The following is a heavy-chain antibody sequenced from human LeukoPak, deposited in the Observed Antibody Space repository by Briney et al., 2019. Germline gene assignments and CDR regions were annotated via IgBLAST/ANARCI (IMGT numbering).Heavy chain of an antibody. V-gene: IGHV4-61*02. CDR2: IYTSGST. D-gene: IGHD3-22*01. CDR3: ARDDSSGYYPDAFDI. Sequence: SETLSLTCTVSGGSISSGSYYWRWIRQPAGKGLEWIGRIYTSGSTNYNPSLKSRVTISVDTSKNQFSLKLSSVTAADTAVYYCARDDSSGYYPDAFDIWGQGTMVTVSS. J-gene: IGHJ3*02. CDR1: GGSISSGSYY.